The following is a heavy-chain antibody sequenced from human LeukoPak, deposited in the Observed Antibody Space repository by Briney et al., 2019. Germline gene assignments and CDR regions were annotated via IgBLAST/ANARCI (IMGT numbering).Heavy chain of an antibody. CDR3: AKSDGYGLIDY. V-gene: IGHV4-39*01. CDR2: IYHTGST. D-gene: IGHD2-21*02. Sequence: SETLSLTCAVSGASISGSGYYWGWIRQPQGMELQWIGNIYHTGSTYYNASLQSRVTISIDTSKNQFSLRLNSVTAADTAMYYCAKSDGYGLIDYWGQGTLVTVSS. J-gene: IGHJ4*02. CDR1: GASISGSGYY.